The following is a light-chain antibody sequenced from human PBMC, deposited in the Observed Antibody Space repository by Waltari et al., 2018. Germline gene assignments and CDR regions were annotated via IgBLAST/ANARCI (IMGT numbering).Light chain of an antibody. Sequence: QSVLTQPPSVSGAPGQRVTFSCTGRTSNIGAGFGVHGYQQLPGTAPKLLIFDNSVRPSGVPDRFSGSKSGTSASLAITGLQAEDEADYYCQSYDRSLSASVFGGGTKLTVL. CDR3: QSYDRSLSASV. V-gene: IGLV1-40*01. CDR1: TSNIGAGFG. J-gene: IGLJ3*02. CDR2: DNS.